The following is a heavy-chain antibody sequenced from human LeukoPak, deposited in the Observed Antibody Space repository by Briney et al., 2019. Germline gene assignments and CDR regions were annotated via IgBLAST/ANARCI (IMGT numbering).Heavy chain of an antibody. D-gene: IGHD5-18*01. J-gene: IGHJ4*02. CDR1: GFTFSSHA. Sequence: GGSLRLSCAASGFTFSSHAMHWVRQAPGKGLEWTAIISYDGSKKFYADSVKGRFTISRDNSKNTLYLQMNSLRAEDTAVYYCARDGAAMEFDYWGQGTLVTVSS. CDR3: ARDGAAMEFDY. CDR2: ISYDGSKK. V-gene: IGHV3-30-3*01.